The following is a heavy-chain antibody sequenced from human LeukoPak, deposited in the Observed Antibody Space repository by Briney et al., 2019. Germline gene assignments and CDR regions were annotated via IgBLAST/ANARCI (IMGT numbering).Heavy chain of an antibody. CDR3: ARGISLDAFDI. CDR2: IYSGGST. V-gene: IGHV3-53*01. CDR1: GFTVSSNY. Sequence: GGSLRLSCAASGFTVSSNYMSWVRQAPGKGLEWVSVIYSGGSTYYADSVKGRFTISRDNSKNTLYLQMNSLRAEDTAVYYCARGISLDAFDIWGQGTMVTVSS. J-gene: IGHJ3*02.